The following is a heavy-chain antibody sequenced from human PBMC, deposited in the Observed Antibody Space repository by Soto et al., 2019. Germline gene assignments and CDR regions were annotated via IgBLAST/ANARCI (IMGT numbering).Heavy chain of an antibody. CDR2: VYHTGST. CDR1: GASITTYY. D-gene: IGHD6-19*01. CDR3: ARRLFGSGWTLDS. J-gene: IGHJ4*02. V-gene: IGHV4-59*13. Sequence: ETLSLTCDVSGASITTYYWSWIRQAPVKVLEWIGNVYHTGSTDYNSSLRSRVTISVDTSKNQFSLNMNSVTAADTAVYYCARRLFGSGWTLDSWGQGALLTVSS.